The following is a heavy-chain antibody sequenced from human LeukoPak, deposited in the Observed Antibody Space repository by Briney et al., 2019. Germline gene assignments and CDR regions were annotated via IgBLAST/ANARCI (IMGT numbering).Heavy chain of an antibody. Sequence: SQTLSLTCAVSGGSISSGGYSWSWILQPPGNGLEWIGYIYHSGSTYYNPSLKSLVTISVDRSKNQFSLELSSVPPADTAVYYCARALNYPILTGYPYYLDSWGQGPLVPVSS. J-gene: IGHJ4*02. V-gene: IGHV4-30-2*01. D-gene: IGHD3-9*01. CDR3: ARALNYPILTGYPYYLDS. CDR2: IYHSGST. CDR1: GGSISSGGYS.